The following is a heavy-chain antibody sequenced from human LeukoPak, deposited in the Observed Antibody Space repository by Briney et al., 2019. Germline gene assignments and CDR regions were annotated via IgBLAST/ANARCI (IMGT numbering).Heavy chain of an antibody. CDR1: GFTFSSYE. D-gene: IGHD5-24*01. V-gene: IGHV3-48*03. CDR2: ISSSGSTI. J-gene: IGHJ4*02. Sequence: GGSLSLSCEASGFTFSSYELNWFRQAPGRGLEWFSYISSSGSTIYYADSVKGRFTISRDNAKNSLYLQMNSLRAEDTAVYYCARDRDGYNCVFDYWGQGTLVTVSS. CDR3: ARDRDGYNCVFDY.